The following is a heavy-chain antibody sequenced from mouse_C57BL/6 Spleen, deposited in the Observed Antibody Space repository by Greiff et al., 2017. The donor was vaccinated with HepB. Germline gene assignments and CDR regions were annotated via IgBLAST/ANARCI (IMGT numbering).Heavy chain of an antibody. V-gene: IGHV1-26*01. D-gene: IGHD1-1*01. CDR3: ARLSPYYAYAMDY. J-gene: IGHJ4*01. Sequence: EVQLQQSGPELVKPGASVKISCKASGYTFTDYYMNWVKQSHGKSLEWIGDINPNNGGTSYNQKFKGKATLTVDKSSSTAYMELRSLTSEDSAVYYCARLSPYYAYAMDYWGQGTSVTVSS. CDR2: INPNNGGT. CDR1: GYTFTDYY.